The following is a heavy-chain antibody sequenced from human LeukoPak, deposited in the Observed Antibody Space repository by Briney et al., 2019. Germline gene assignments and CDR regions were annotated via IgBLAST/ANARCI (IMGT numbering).Heavy chain of an antibody. CDR2: ISYDGSNK. D-gene: IGHD1-1*01. J-gene: IGHJ4*02. V-gene: IGHV3-30*03. Sequence: GRSLRLSCAASGFTFSTYGMHWVRQAPGKGLEWVAVISYDGSNKYYADSVRGRFTISRDNSKNALSLQMNSLRAEDTAVYYCARIGNYYFDYWGQGTLVTVSS. CDR3: ARIGNYYFDY. CDR1: GFTFSTYG.